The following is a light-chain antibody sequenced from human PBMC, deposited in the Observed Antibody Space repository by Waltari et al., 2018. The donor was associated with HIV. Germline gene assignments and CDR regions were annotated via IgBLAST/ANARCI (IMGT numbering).Light chain of an antibody. CDR1: SSNIGAGYG. V-gene: IGLV1-40*01. J-gene: IGLJ3*02. CDR2: TDT. Sequence: QSVLTQPPSVSGAPGQTITISGTGSSSNIGAGYGVNWYQQHPGTAPKLLIYTDTNRPSGVPNRFSGSRSGTSASLAITGLQAEDEADYHCQSYDNGLSGWVFGGGTKVSV. CDR3: QSYDNGLSGWV.